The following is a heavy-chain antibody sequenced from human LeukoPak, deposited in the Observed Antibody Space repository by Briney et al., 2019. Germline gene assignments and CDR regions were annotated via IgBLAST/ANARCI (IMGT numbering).Heavy chain of an antibody. Sequence: PGGSLRLSCAASGFTFSSYEMNWVRQAPGKGLEWVPYISSSGSTIYYADSVKGRFTISRDNAKNSLYLQMNSLRAEDTAVYYCARVVCTNGVCYRFDYWGQGTLVTVSS. CDR2: ISSSGSTI. D-gene: IGHD2-8*01. CDR1: GFTFSSYE. J-gene: IGHJ4*02. CDR3: ARVVCTNGVCYRFDY. V-gene: IGHV3-48*03.